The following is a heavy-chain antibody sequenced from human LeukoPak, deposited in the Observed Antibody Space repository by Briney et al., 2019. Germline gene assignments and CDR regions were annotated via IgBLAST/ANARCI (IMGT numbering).Heavy chain of an antibody. V-gene: IGHV1-18*01. D-gene: IGHD1-7*01. J-gene: IGHJ4*02. CDR2: ISAYNGNT. CDR1: GYTFTSYG. Sequence: ASVKVSCKASGYTFTSYGISWVRQAPGQGLEWMGWISAYNGNTNYAQKLQGRVTMTRNTSISTAYMELSSLRSEDTAVYYCARAIINNWNYKVTPLGYWGQGTLVTVSS. CDR3: ARAIINNWNYKVTPLGY.